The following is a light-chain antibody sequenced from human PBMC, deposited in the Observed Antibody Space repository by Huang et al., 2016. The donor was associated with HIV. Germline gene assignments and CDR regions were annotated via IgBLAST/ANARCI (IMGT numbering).Light chain of an antibody. CDR3: LQHHAYPRT. J-gene: IGKJ1*01. V-gene: IGKV1-17*03. CDR1: QAISNY. Sequence: DIQMTQSPSAMSASVGDKVTITCRASQAISNYLVWFQQKPGRAPKRLIYAASSLQSGVPSRFSGIGYGTKFTLTISSLQPEDFATYYCLQHHAYPRTFGPGTKVEVK. CDR2: AAS.